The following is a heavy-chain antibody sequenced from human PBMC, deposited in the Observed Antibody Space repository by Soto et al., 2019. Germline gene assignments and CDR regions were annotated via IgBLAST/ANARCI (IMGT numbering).Heavy chain of an antibody. D-gene: IGHD6-13*01. CDR2: IDPSDSYT. CDR3: ARGIAAAGPPGDWFDP. Sequence: PGESLKISCKGSGYSFTSYWISWVRQMPGKGLEWMGRIDPSDSYTNYSPSFQGHVTISADKSISTAYLQWSSLKASDTAMYYRARGIAAAGPPGDWFDPWGQGPLVTVSS. V-gene: IGHV5-10-1*01. J-gene: IGHJ5*02. CDR1: GYSFTSYW.